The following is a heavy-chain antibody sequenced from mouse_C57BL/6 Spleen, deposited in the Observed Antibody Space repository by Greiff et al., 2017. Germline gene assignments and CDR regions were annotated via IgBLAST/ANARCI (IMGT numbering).Heavy chain of an antibody. CDR2: ISYDGSN. Sequence: EVKLQESGPGLVKPSQSLSLTCSVTGYSITSGYYWNWIRQFPGNKLEWMGYISYDGSNNYNPSLKNRISITRDTSKNQFFLKLNSVTTEDTATYYCARDLGTTVVSQGFAYWGQGTLVTVSA. CDR1: GYSITSGYY. D-gene: IGHD1-1*01. J-gene: IGHJ3*01. CDR3: ARDLGTTVVSQGFAY. V-gene: IGHV3-6*01.